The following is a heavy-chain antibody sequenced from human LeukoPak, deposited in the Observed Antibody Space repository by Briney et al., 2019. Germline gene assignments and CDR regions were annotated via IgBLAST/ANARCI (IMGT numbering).Heavy chain of an antibody. D-gene: IGHD1-26*01. CDR3: ARESDSGTYARYGMDV. V-gene: IGHV4-31*03. Sequence: SETLSLTCTVSGVSISSGGYDWSWIRQHPEKGVEWIGYIYYSGSTYYNPSLKSRVSISVDTSKNQFSLKLNSVTVADTAVYYCARESDSGTYARYGMDVWGQGTTVTVSS. CDR1: GVSISSGGYD. J-gene: IGHJ6*02. CDR2: IYYSGST.